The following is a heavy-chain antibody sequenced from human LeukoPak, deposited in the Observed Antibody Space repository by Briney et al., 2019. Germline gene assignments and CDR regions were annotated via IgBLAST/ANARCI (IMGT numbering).Heavy chain of an antibody. D-gene: IGHD3-10*01. Sequence: SETLSLTCTVSGGSISSGGYYWSWIRQHPGKGLEWIGYIYYSGSTYYNPSLKSRVTISVDTSKNQFSLKLSSVTAADTAVYYCARRSPYNYGSGSYRGTGGFDPWGQGTLVTVSS. CDR3: ARRSPYNYGSGSYRGTGGFDP. CDR2: IYYSGST. J-gene: IGHJ5*02. CDR1: GGSISSGGYY. V-gene: IGHV4-31*03.